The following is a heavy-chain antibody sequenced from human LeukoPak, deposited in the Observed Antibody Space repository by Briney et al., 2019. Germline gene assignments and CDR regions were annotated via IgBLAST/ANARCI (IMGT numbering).Heavy chain of an antibody. CDR1: GFTIDYYA. V-gene: IGHV3-64*01. Sequence: GGSLRLSCVASGFTIDYYAMHWVSQAPGKGLEYVSVISGNGGYRYNANSVKGRFTVSRDNSENTLYLQMNSLRAEDTAVYYCAELGITMIGGVWGKGTTVTISS. CDR3: AELGITMIGGV. J-gene: IGHJ6*04. CDR2: ISGNGGYR. D-gene: IGHD3-10*02.